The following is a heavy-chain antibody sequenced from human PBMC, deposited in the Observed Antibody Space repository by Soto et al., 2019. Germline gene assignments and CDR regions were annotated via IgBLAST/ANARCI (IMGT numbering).Heavy chain of an antibody. CDR3: ARRRIAAAGYAFDI. Sequence: SETLSLTCTVSGGSVSSGSYYWSWIRQPPGKGLEWIGYIYYSGSTNYNPSLKSRVTISEDTSKNQFSLKLSSVTAADTAVYYCARRRIAAAGYAFDIWGQGTMVTVSS. CDR2: IYYSGST. J-gene: IGHJ3*02. CDR1: GGSVSSGSYY. V-gene: IGHV4-61*01. D-gene: IGHD6-13*01.